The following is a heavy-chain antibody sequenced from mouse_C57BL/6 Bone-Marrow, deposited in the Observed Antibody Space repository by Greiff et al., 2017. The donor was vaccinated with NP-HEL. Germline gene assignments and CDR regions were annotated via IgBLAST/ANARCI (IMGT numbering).Heavy chain of an antibody. J-gene: IGHJ2*01. V-gene: IGHV5-6*01. CDR1: GFTFSSYG. CDR3: ARLLLDYGSSFYFDY. CDR2: ISSGGSYT. D-gene: IGHD1-1*01. Sequence: EVKLMESGGDLVKPGGSLKLSCAASGFTFSSYGMSWVRQTPDKRLEWVATISSGGSYTYYPDSVKGRFTISRDNAKNTLYLQMSSLKSEDTAMYYCARLLLDYGSSFYFDYWGQGTTLTVSS.